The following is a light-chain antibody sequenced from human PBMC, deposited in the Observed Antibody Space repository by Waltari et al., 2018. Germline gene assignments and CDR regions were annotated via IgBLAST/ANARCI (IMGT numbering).Light chain of an antibody. CDR2: AAS. J-gene: IGKJ2*01. V-gene: IGKV1-16*02. CDR1: QGIDNY. CDR3: QQYDSYPHT. Sequence: ITCRASQGIDNYLAWFQQKPGKAPQSLIYAASTLQSGVPSKFSGSGFGTDFTLTINGLQPEDFATYFCQQYDSYPHTFGQGTRLEVK.